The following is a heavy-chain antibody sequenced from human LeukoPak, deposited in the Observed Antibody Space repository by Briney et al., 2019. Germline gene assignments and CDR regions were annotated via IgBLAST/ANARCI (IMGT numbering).Heavy chain of an antibody. Sequence: GGSLRLSCEASGFTFNRYGMHWVGQAPDKGLEWVAFIWNDGRDEDYVDSVKGRFTISRDNSKNTLFLQTNSLRAEDTALYYCVRRGVGVTGSDSFDIWGQGTMVTVSS. D-gene: IGHD1-26*01. CDR2: IWNDGRDE. J-gene: IGHJ3*02. CDR3: VRRGVGVTGSDSFDI. V-gene: IGHV3-33*01. CDR1: GFTFNRYG.